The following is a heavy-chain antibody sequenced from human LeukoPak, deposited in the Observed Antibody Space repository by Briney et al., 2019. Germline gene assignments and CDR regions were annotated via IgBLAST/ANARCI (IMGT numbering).Heavy chain of an antibody. D-gene: IGHD4-17*01. CDR1: GFTFSSYA. CDR3: AKDPTTVTAGWFDP. J-gene: IGHJ5*02. Sequence: QSGGSLRLSCAASGFTFSSYAMSWVRQAPGKGLEWVSAISGSGGSTYYADSVKGRFTISRDNSKNTLYLQMNSRRAEDTAVYYCAKDPTTVTAGWFDPWGQGTLVTVSS. V-gene: IGHV3-23*01. CDR2: ISGSGGST.